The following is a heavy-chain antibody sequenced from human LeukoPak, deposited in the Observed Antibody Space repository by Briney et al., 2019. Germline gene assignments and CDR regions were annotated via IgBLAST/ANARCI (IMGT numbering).Heavy chain of an antibody. CDR3: ARTPYSGYDRYYYYYGMDV. CDR2: INAGNGNT. V-gene: IGHV1-3*01. D-gene: IGHD5-12*01. J-gene: IGHJ6*02. CDR1: GYTFTSYA. Sequence: ASVKVSCKASGYTFTSYAMHWVRQAPGQRLEWMGWINAGNGNTKYSQKFQGRVTITRDTSASTAYMELSSLRSDDTAVYYCARTPYSGYDRYYYYYGMDVWGQGTTVTVSS.